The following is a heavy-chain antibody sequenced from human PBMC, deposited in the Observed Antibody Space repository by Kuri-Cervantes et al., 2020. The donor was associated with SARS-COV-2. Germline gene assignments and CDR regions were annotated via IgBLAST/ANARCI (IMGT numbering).Heavy chain of an antibody. J-gene: IGHJ2*01. CDR2: INPDGSYT. CDR3: ARDRRDGYNKGYWYFDL. Sequence: GESLKISCAASGFTFSGHWIHWVRQAPGKGLVWVSRINPDGSYTNNADSVKGRFTLSRDNAKNMLFLQMNSLRAEDTAVYYCARDRRDGYNKGYWYFDLWGRGTLVTVSS. CDR1: GFTFSGHW. D-gene: IGHD5-24*01. V-gene: IGHV3-74*01.